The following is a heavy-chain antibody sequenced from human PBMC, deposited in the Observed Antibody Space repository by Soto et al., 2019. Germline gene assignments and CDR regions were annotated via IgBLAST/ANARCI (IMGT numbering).Heavy chain of an antibody. Sequence: LSLSCAASGFTFSSYDMHWVRQSTGKGLEWVSAIGTAGDTYYPGSVKGRFTISRENAKNSLYLQMNSLRAGDTAVYYCAREGSGMDVWGQGTTVTVS. CDR1: GFTFSSYD. CDR2: IGTAGDT. CDR3: AREGSGMDV. J-gene: IGHJ6*02. V-gene: IGHV3-13*01.